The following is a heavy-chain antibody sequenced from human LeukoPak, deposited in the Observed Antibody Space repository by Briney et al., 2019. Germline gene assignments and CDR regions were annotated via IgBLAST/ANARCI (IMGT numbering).Heavy chain of an antibody. J-gene: IGHJ6*02. V-gene: IGHV4-34*01. D-gene: IGHD6-6*01. Sequence: SETLSLTCAVYGGSFSGYYWSWIRQPPGEGLEWIGEINHSGSTNYNPSLKSRVTISVDTSKNQFSLKLSSVTAADTAVYYCARVRGQLSILNYYYYYGMDVWGQGTTVTVSS. CDR2: INHSGST. CDR3: ARVRGQLSILNYYYYYGMDV. CDR1: GGSFSGYY.